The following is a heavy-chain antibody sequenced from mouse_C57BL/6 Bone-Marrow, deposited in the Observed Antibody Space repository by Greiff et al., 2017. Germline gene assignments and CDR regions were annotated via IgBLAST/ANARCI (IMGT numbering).Heavy chain of an antibody. Sequence: QVQLQQPGAELVRPGSSVKLSCKASGYTFTSYWMDWVKQRPGQGLEWIGNIYPSDSETHYNQKFKDKATLTADKSSSTAYMQLSSLTSEDSAVYYGAGVTIPYYFDYWGQGTTLTVSS. J-gene: IGHJ2*01. D-gene: IGHD2-13*01. CDR3: AGVTIPYYFDY. CDR1: GYTFTSYW. V-gene: IGHV1-61*01. CDR2: IYPSDSET.